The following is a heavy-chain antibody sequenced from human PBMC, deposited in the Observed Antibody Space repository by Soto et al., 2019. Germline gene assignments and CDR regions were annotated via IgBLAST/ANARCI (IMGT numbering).Heavy chain of an antibody. CDR1: GYTFSTYG. CDR3: ARDKVSSSWYYYFDY. D-gene: IGHD6-13*01. V-gene: IGHV1-18*04. Sequence: QVQLVQSGAEVKKSGASVKVSCKASGYTFSTYGITWVRQAPGQGLEWMGWISAGNGNTKYSQKFQGRVTITRDTSASTAYMELSSLRSEDTAVYYCARDKVSSSWYYYFDYWGQGTLVTVSS. CDR2: ISAGNGNT. J-gene: IGHJ4*02.